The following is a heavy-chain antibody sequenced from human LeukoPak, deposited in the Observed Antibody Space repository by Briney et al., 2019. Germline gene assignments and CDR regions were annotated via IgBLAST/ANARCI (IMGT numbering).Heavy chain of an antibody. D-gene: IGHD2-21*02. Sequence: SETLSRTXTVSGGSISSYYWSWIRQPPGQGLEWIGYIYYSGSTNYNPSLKSRVTISVDTSKNQFSLKLSSVTAADTAVYYCARVRGDGDAFDIWGQGTMVTVSS. CDR3: ARVRGDGDAFDI. J-gene: IGHJ3*02. CDR2: IYYSGST. CDR1: GGSISSYY. V-gene: IGHV4-59*01.